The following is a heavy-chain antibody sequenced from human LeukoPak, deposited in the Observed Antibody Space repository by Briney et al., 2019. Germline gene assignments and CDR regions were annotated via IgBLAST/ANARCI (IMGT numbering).Heavy chain of an antibody. Sequence: ASVKVSCKASGYTFTSYAMHWVRQAPGQRLEWMGWINAGNGNTKYSQKFQGRVTITRDTSASTAYMELSTLRSEDTAVYYCARGGRPLAAAGTMPTDYWGQGTLVTVSS. CDR2: INAGNGNT. J-gene: IGHJ4*02. CDR3: ARGGRPLAAAGTMPTDY. D-gene: IGHD6-13*01. CDR1: GYTFTSYA. V-gene: IGHV1-3*01.